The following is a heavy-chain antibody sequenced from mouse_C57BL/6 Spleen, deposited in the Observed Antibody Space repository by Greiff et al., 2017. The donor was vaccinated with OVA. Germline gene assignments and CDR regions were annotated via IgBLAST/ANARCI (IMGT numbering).Heavy chain of an antibody. CDR1: GYAFSSSW. D-gene: IGHD1-1*01. CDR2: IYPGDGDT. J-gene: IGHJ4*01. V-gene: IGHV1-82*01. CDR3: AFTTVVAPYAMDY. Sequence: VQLQQSGPELVKPGASVQISCKASGYAFSSSWMNWVKQRPGKGLEWIGRIYPGDGDTNYNGKFKGKATLTADKSSSTAYMQRSSLTSEDSAVYFCAFTTVVAPYAMDYWGQGTSVTVTS.